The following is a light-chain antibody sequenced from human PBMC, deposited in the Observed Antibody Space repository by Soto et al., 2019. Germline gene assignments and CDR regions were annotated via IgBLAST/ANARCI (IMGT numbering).Light chain of an antibody. V-gene: IGKV3D-15*01. CDR3: QQYNNWPPTT. CDR2: LAS. CDR1: QSVSDN. J-gene: IGKJ5*01. Sequence: EIVMTQSPATLSVSQGERATLSCRASQSVSDNLAWYQQKPGQAPRLLIYLASTRATGIPARFSGSGSGTEFTLTISSLQSEDFAVYYCQQYNNWPPTTVGQGTRLESK.